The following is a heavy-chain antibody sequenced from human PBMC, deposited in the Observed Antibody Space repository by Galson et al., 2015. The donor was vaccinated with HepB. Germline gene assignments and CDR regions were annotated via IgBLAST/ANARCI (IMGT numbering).Heavy chain of an antibody. Sequence: SVKVSCKASGYTFTGYYMHWVRQAPGQGLEWMGRINPNSGGTNYAQKFQGRVTMTRDTSISTAYMELSRLRSDDTAVYYCARMVKTSSSVWVDYWGQGTLVTVSS. CDR2: INPNSGGT. CDR1: GYTFTGYY. J-gene: IGHJ4*02. V-gene: IGHV1-2*06. CDR3: ARMVKTSSSVWVDY. D-gene: IGHD6-13*01.